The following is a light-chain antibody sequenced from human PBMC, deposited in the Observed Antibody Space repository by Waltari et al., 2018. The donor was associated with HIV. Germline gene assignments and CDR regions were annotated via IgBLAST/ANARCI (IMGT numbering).Light chain of an antibody. V-gene: IGKV2-28*01. CDR3: MQALQSPIS. CDR2: LGS. CDR1: LSLLLQNNGYNY. J-gene: IGKJ4*01. Sequence: DIVMTQSPLSLPVTPGEPASISCRSSLSLLLQNNGYNYVDWYLQKPGQSPQLLIYLGSNRASGVPDRFSGSGSGTDFTLKISRVEAEDVGVYYCMQALQSPISFGGGTKVEIK.